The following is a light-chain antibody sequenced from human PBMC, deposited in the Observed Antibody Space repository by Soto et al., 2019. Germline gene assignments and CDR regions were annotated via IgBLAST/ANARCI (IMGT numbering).Light chain of an antibody. V-gene: IGLV1-44*01. J-gene: IGLJ1*01. CDR1: SSNIGSNT. Sequence: QSVLTQPASVSGTPGQRVTISCSGSSSNIGSNTVNWYQQLPGTAPKLLIYSNNQWPSGVPDRFSGSKSGTSASLAISGLQSEDEADYYCAAWDDSLNGYVFGTGTQLTVL. CDR3: AAWDDSLNGYV. CDR2: SNN.